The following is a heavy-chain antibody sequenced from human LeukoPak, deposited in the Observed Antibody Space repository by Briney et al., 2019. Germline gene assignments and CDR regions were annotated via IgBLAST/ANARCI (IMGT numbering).Heavy chain of an antibody. J-gene: IGHJ3*02. CDR2: INHSGST. V-gene: IGHV4-34*01. CDR3: ARDSGNLRTIDAFDM. Sequence: WETLSLTCAVYGGSFSGYYWRWIRQPPGKGLEWIGEINHSGSTNYNPSPKSRVSISVDTSKNQFSLQMSSVTAADTAVYYCARDSGNLRTIDAFDMWGQGTMVTVSS. CDR1: GGSFSGYY. D-gene: IGHD4/OR15-4a*01.